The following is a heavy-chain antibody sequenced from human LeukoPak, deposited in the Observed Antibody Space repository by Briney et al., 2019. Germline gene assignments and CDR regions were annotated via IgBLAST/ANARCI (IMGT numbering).Heavy chain of an antibody. J-gene: IGHJ4*02. CDR1: GYSISSGYY. V-gene: IGHV4-38-2*02. Sequence: PSETLSLTCAVSGYSISSGYYWGWVRPPPGKGLEWIGSIYHSETAYYNPSLKSRVTISIDTSKNQFSLKLSSVIAADTAVYYCAREFYDSSGYTDYWGQGTLVTVSS. D-gene: IGHD3-22*01. CDR2: IYHSETA. CDR3: AREFYDSSGYTDY.